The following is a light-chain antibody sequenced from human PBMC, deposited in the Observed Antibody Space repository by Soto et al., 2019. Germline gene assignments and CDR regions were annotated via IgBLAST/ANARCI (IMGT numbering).Light chain of an antibody. J-gene: IGKJ1*01. CDR1: QSVSNNY. V-gene: IGKV3D-20*02. Sequence: EIVLTQSPGTLSLSPGERATLSCRASQSVSNNYLAWYQQKPGQAPRLLIYGASNRATGIPDRFSGSGSGTDFTLTISRLEPEDFAVYYCQQRSNWPVTFGQGTKVDI. CDR3: QQRSNWPVT. CDR2: GAS.